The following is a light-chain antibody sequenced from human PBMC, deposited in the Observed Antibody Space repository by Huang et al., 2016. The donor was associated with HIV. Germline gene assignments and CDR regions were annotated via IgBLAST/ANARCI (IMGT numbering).Light chain of an antibody. CDR2: GAS. J-gene: IGKJ1*01. Sequence: DIVMTQSPATLSVSPGERATLSCRASQNVRSNLAWYRQNPGQAPRLLIYGASTRATGITARFSGSGSGTEFTLTISSLQSEDFAVYFCQQYNYRRTFGQGTKVEIK. V-gene: IGKV3-15*01. CDR1: QNVRSN. CDR3: QQYNYRRT.